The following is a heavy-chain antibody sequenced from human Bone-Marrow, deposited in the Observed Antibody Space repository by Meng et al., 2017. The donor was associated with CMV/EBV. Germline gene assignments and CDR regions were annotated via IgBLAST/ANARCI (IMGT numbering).Heavy chain of an antibody. D-gene: IGHD2-21*02. Sequence: ASVFSFTVCTMTWLRRAPGEGLEWVSRVRGDGGGAAYAASVQDRFTISRDNSRNTLYLQMKSLRAEDTALYYCAKGAASGVTAPDYWGQGTLVTVSS. CDR3: AKGAASGVTAPDY. CDR2: VRGDGGGA. V-gene: IGHV3-23*01. J-gene: IGHJ4*02. CDR1: VFSFTVCT.